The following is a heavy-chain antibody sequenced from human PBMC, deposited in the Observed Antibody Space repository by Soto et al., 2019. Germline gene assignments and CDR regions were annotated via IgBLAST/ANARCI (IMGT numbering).Heavy chain of an antibody. CDR1: GYTFTSYA. D-gene: IGHD6-19*01. J-gene: IGHJ4*02. Sequence: ASVKVSCKASGYTFTSYAMHWVRQAPGQRLEWMGWINAGNGNTKYSQKFQGRVTITRDTSASTAYMELSSLRSEDTAVYYCAREPVPGYSSGWYLRGSSYFDYWGQGTLVTVSS. CDR2: INAGNGNT. V-gene: IGHV1-3*01. CDR3: AREPVPGYSSGWYLRGSSYFDY.